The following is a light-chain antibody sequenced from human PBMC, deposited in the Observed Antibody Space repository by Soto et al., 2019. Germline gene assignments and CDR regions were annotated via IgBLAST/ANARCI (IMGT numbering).Light chain of an antibody. J-gene: IGKJ5*01. CDR1: QSVNSNS. CDR3: QPPGRSLIT. V-gene: IGKV3-20*01. Sequence: EVVLTQSPGTLSLSPGERATLSCRASQSVNSNSLAWYQQKPGQAPRVFIYGASTRATGIPDRFSGSGSGTEFTLTISRLEPEDFAVYYCQPPGRSLITFCQGTRLEIK. CDR2: GAS.